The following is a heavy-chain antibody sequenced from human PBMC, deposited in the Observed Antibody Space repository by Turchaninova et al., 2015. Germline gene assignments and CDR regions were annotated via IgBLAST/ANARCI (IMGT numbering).Heavy chain of an antibody. CDR3: PREPRAYSDFVWGDY. J-gene: IGHJ4*02. V-gene: IGHV1-2*06. CDR2: FNPNTGGT. CDR1: GYTFSDCY. Sequence: GAEVKKPGASVKVSCKASGYTFSDCYIHWVRQAPGQGLEWMGRFNPNTGGTSYGQNFLDRVTMTRDTSINTAYMEMTRLTSDDTAVYYCPREPRAYSDFVWGDYWGQGVLVTVSS. D-gene: IGHD3-16*01.